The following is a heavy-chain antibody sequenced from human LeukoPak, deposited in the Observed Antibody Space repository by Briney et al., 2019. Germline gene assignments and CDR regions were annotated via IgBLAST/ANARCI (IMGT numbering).Heavy chain of an antibody. CDR2: IRYDGSNK. Sequence: GGSLRLSCAASGFTFSSYGMHWVRQAPGKGLEWVAFIRYDGSNKYYADSVKGRFTISRDNAKNSLYLQMNSLGPEDTAVYYCARDPYSGNYGNYYYYYMDVWGKGTTVTISS. V-gene: IGHV3-30*02. J-gene: IGHJ6*03. D-gene: IGHD1-26*01. CDR3: ARDPYSGNYGNYYYYYMDV. CDR1: GFTFSSYG.